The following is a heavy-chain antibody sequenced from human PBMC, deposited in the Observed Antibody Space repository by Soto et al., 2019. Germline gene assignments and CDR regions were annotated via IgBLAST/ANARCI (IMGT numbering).Heavy chain of an antibody. CDR2: LNPNSGNT. J-gene: IGHJ4*02. CDR3: ARGRGRFGELYV. V-gene: IGHV1-8*01. CDR1: GYTFTSYD. Sequence: QVQLVQSGAEVKKPGASVKVSCKASGYTFTSYDINWVRQATGQGLEGMGWLNPNSGNTGYAKKCQGRVTMTRNTAISTAYMELSSLRSEDTAVYYCARGRGRFGELYVWGQGALGIVSS. D-gene: IGHD3-10*01.